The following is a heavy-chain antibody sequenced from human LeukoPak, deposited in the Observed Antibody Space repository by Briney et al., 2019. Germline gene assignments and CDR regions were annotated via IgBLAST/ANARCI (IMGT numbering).Heavy chain of an antibody. Sequence: ATVKVSCKASGYTFTSYAMHWVPQAPGQRPEWMGWINAGNGNTKYSQKFQGRVTITRDTSASTAYMELSSLRSEDTAVYYCARVLIAARFFVRREYYFDYWGQGTLVTVSS. V-gene: IGHV1-3*01. D-gene: IGHD6-6*01. CDR1: GYTFTSYA. CDR2: INAGNGNT. CDR3: ARVLIAARFFVRREYYFDY. J-gene: IGHJ4*02.